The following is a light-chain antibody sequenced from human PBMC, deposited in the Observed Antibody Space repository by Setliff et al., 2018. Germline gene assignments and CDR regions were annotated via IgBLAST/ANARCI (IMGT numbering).Light chain of an antibody. CDR3: NAYTSRSTYV. CDR1: SSDVGGYNY. V-gene: IGLV2-14*01. J-gene: IGLJ1*01. CDR2: AVT. Sequence: QSALTQPASVSGSPGQSITISCTGTSSDVGGYNYVSWYQQHPGKAPTLMIHAVTERPSGVSHRFSGSKSGYTASLTISGLQAEDEADYYCNAYTSRSTYVFGSGTKVTV.